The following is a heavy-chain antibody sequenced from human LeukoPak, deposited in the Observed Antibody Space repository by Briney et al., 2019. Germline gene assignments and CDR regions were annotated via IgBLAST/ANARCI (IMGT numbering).Heavy chain of an antibody. V-gene: IGHV3-23*01. CDR3: ARVGYCSGGSCRLDDAFDI. D-gene: IGHD2-15*01. J-gene: IGHJ3*02. CDR1: GFTFSSYA. Sequence: GGSLRLSCAASGFTFSSYAMSWVRQAPGKGLEWVSAISGSGGSTYYADSVKGRFTISRDNSKNTLYLQMNSLRAEDTAVYYCARVGYCSGGSCRLDDAFDIWGQGTMVTVSS. CDR2: ISGSGGST.